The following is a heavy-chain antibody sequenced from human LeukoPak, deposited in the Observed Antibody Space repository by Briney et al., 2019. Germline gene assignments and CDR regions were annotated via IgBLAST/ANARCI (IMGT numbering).Heavy chain of an antibody. V-gene: IGHV1-69*04. CDR3: ARGSIECSSTSCYAPNDAFDI. CDR2: IIPILGIA. Sequence: SVKVSCKASGGTFSSYAISWVRQAPGQGLEWMGRIIPILGIANYAQKFQGRVTITADKSTSTAYMELSSLRSEDTAVYYCARGSIECSSTSCYAPNDAFDIWGQGTMVTVSS. D-gene: IGHD2-2*01. CDR1: GGTFSSYA. J-gene: IGHJ3*02.